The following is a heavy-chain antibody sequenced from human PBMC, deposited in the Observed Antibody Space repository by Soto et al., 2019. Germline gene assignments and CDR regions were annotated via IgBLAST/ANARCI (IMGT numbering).Heavy chain of an antibody. D-gene: IGHD2-2*01. CDR1: GFTFNNYA. J-gene: IGHJ4*02. Sequence: QPAGCLRICCAASGFTFNNYAMSWVRQAPGKGLEWVSGISGTGGSTYYADSVKGRFTISRDNSKNTLYLQMSSLRAEDTAVYYCAKSPGYCSSNICYFNLDYWGQGTLVTVPS. CDR3: AKSPGYCSSNICYFNLDY. V-gene: IGHV3-23*01. CDR2: ISGTGGST.